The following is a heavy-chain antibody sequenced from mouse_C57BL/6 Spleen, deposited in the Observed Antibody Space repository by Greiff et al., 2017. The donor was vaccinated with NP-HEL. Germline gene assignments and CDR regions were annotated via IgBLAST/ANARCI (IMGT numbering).Heavy chain of an antibody. CDR3: ARGGYSHAMDY. CDR1: GYTFTSYW. J-gene: IGHJ4*01. CDR2: IDPSDSYT. Sequence: VQLQQSGAELVKPGASVKLSCKASGYTFTSYWMQWVKQRPGQGLEWIGEIDPSDSYTNYNPQFKGKATLTVDTSSSTAYMQLSSLTSEDSAVYYCARGGYSHAMDYWGQGTSVTVSS. V-gene: IGHV1-50*01.